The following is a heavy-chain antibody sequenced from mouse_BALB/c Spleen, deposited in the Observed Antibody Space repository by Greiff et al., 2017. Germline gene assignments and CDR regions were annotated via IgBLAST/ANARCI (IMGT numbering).Heavy chain of an antibody. CDR3: NANGYYFAY. D-gene: IGHD2-3*01. Sequence: EVQLQQSGAELVRSGASVKLSCTASGFNIKDYYMHWVKQRPEQGLEWIGWIDPENGDTEYAPKFQGKATMTADTSSNTAYLQLSSLTSEDTAVYYCNANGYYFAYWGQGTLVTVSA. V-gene: IGHV14-4*02. CDR1: GFNIKDYY. CDR2: IDPENGDT. J-gene: IGHJ3*01.